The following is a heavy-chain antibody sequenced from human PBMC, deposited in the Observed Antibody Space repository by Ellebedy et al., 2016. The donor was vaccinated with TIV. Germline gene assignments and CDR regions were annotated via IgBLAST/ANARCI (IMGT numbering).Heavy chain of an antibody. CDR3: ARDGTIFGVVNYYYGMDV. D-gene: IGHD3-3*01. J-gene: IGHJ6*02. CDR2: INHKSGGT. CDR1: GYTFSNYF. V-gene: IGHV1-2*04. Sequence: AASVKVSCKASGYTFSNYFVHWLRQAPGQGLEWMGWINHKSGGTNYAQKFQGWVTMTRDTSISTAYMELSRLRSDDTAVYYCARDGTIFGVVNYYYGMDVWGQGTTVTVSS.